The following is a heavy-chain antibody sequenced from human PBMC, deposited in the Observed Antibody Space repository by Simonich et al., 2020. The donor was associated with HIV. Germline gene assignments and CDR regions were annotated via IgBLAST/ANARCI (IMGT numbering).Heavy chain of an antibody. CDR1: GGSSSGTY. CDR2: INQSGSP. D-gene: IGHD2-2*01. Sequence: QVQLQQWGAGLLKPSETLSLTCAVYGGSSSGTYWSWIRQPPGKGLWWIGEINQSGSPNYNPSLKSRVTISVDTSKNQFSLKLGSVTAADTAVYYCARGFYQRLYYFDYWGQGTLVTVSS. J-gene: IGHJ4*02. V-gene: IGHV4-34*01. CDR3: ARGFYQRLYYFDY.